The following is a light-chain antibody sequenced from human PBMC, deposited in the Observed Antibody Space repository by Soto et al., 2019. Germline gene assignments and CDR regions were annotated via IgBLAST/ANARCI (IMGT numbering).Light chain of an antibody. CDR1: SGDVGSYDR. Sequence: QSALTQPPSVSGSPGQSVTISCTGTSGDVGSYDRVSWYQQPPGTVPRLVIYEVNNRPSGVPDRFSGSKSGNTASLTISGLRAEDEADYYCSSYTRRSTVVFGGGTKLTVL. CDR3: SSYTRRSTVV. CDR2: EVN. J-gene: IGLJ2*01. V-gene: IGLV2-18*02.